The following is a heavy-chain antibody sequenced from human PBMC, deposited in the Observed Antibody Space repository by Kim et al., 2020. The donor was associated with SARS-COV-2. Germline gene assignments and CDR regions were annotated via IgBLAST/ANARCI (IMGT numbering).Heavy chain of an antibody. CDR2: IYYSGST. CDR1: GGSISSYY. D-gene: IGHD1-7*01. Sequence: SETLSLTCTVSGGSISSYYWSWIRQPPGKGLEWIGYIYYSGSTNYNPSLKSRVTISVDTSKNQFSLKLSSVTAADTAVYYCAGEELEGGGDYYYGMDVWGQGTTVTVSS. J-gene: IGHJ6*02. V-gene: IGHV4-59*01. CDR3: AGEELEGGGDYYYGMDV.